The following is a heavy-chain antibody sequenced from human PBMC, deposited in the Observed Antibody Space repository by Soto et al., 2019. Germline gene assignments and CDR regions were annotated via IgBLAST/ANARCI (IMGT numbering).Heavy chain of an antibody. CDR1: GGSISSGTSY. J-gene: IGHJ5*02. V-gene: IGHV4-39*01. Sequence: PSETLSLTCTVSGGSISSGTSYWSLIRQRPGKGLEWIGYIFYSGSFYYTPSLRGRVTISVDTSKNQFSLELSSVTAADTAVYYCATSQPLNWFDPWGQGTLVTVSS. CDR3: ATSQPLNWFDP. CDR2: IFYSGSF.